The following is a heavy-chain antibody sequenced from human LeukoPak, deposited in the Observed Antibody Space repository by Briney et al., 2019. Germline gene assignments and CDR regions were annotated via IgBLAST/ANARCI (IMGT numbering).Heavy chain of an antibody. V-gene: IGHV4-34*01. J-gene: IGHJ4*02. D-gene: IGHD4-17*01. CDR3: ARGHYGDPHFDY. CDR1: GGSFSGYY. CDR2: INHSGST. Sequence: SETLSLTCAVYGGSFSGYYWSWIRQPPGKGLEWIGEINHSGSTNYNPSLKSRVTISVDTSKNQFSLKLSSVTAADTAVYYCARGHYGDPHFDYWGQGTLVTVSS.